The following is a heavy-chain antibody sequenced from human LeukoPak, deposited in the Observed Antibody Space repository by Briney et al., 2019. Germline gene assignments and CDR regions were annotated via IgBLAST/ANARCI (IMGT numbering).Heavy chain of an antibody. D-gene: IGHD2-2*01. Sequence: GASVKVSCKASGYTFISYDINWVRQAPGQGLEWMGIINPSGGSTSYAQKFQGRVTMTRDTSTSTVYMELSSLRSEDTAVYYCARVVPAADNWFDPWGQGTLVTVSS. V-gene: IGHV1-46*01. J-gene: IGHJ5*02. CDR1: GYTFISYD. CDR3: ARVVPAADNWFDP. CDR2: INPSGGST.